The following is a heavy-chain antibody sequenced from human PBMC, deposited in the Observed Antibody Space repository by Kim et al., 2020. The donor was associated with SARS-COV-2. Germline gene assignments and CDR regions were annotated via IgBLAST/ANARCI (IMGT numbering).Heavy chain of an antibody. D-gene: IGHD3-3*01. Sequence: GGSLRLSCAASGFTFSSYAMSWVRQAPAKGLEWVSAISGSGGSTYYADSVKGRFTISRDNSKNTLYLQMNSLRAEDTAVYYCAKDPHPLTIPNGMDVWGQGTTVTVSS. J-gene: IGHJ6*02. CDR2: ISGSGGST. V-gene: IGHV3-23*01. CDR1: GFTFSSYA. CDR3: AKDPHPLTIPNGMDV.